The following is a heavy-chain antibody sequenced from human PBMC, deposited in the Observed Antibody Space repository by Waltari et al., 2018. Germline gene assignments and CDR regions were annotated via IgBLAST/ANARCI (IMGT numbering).Heavy chain of an antibody. D-gene: IGHD5-18*01. V-gene: IGHV4-59*11. J-gene: IGHJ6*03. CDR3: ARDILHSFYYYMDV. Sequence: QVQLQESGPGLVKPSETLSLTCTVSGGSMTSPYWSWIRQSPGKGLEWVGHVFHSGSTNYNPSLKSRVTMSLDTSKSQFSLRLTSVTPADTAVYYCARDILHSFYYYMDVWGKGTMVTVSS. CDR2: VFHSGST. CDR1: GGSMTSPY.